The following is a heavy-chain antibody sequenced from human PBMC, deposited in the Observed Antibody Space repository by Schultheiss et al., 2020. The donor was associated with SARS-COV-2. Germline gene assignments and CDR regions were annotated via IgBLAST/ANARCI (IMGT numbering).Heavy chain of an antibody. J-gene: IGHJ1*01. CDR1: GGSFSGYY. CDR2: INHSGST. D-gene: IGHD2-21*01. Sequence: SETLSLTCAVYGGSFSGYYWSWIRQPPGKGLEWIGEINHSGSTNYNPSLKSRVTISVDTSKNQFSLKLSSVTAADTAVYYCARDYCGGCFQHWGQGTLVTVSS. V-gene: IGHV4-34*01. CDR3: ARDYCGGCFQH.